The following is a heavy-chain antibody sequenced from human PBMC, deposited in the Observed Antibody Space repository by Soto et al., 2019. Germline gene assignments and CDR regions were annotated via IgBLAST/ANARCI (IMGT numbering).Heavy chain of an antibody. V-gene: IGHV3-21*04. CDR1: GFIFSSYT. J-gene: IGHJ4*02. D-gene: IGHD3-10*01. CDR2: ISASSTYI. Sequence: GGSLRLSCAASGFIFSSYTMNWVRQAPGKGLEWVSSISASSTYIYYADSLKGRFTISRDNAYNSLYLQMNSLRAEDTAVYYCAKGQGWFEGFDYWGQGTLVTVSS. CDR3: AKGQGWFEGFDY.